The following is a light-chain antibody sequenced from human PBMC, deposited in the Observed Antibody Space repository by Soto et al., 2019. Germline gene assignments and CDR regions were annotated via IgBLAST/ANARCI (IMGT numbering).Light chain of an antibody. Sequence: EIVMTQSPANLSVSPGERATLSCRASQSVSSNLAWYQQKPGQGPRLLIYGASTRATSIPARFSGIGSGTEFTLTINSLQSEDFAVYYCQQYNKWPPYTFGQGTKLEIK. CDR3: QQYNKWPPYT. J-gene: IGKJ2*01. CDR1: QSVSSN. V-gene: IGKV3-15*01. CDR2: GAS.